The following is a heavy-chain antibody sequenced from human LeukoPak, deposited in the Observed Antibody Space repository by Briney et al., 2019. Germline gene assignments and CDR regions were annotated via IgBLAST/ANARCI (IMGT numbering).Heavy chain of an antibody. D-gene: IGHD6-13*01. V-gene: IGHV1-69*13. Sequence: ASVKVSCKASGYTFTNYGISWVRQAPGQGLEWMGGIIPIFGTANYAQKFQGRVTITADESTSTVYMELSSLRSEDTAVYYCARDRGSSSWATMEHDYWGQGTLVTVSS. J-gene: IGHJ4*02. CDR3: ARDRGSSSWATMEHDY. CDR2: IIPIFGTA. CDR1: GYTFTNYG.